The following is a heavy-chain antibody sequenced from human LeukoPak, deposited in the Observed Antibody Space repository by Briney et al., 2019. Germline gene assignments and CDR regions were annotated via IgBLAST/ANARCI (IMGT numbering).Heavy chain of an antibody. D-gene: IGHD3-22*01. J-gene: IGHJ3*02. V-gene: IGHV1-46*01. CDR2: INPSGGST. CDR1: GYTFTSYY. Sequence: ALVKVSCKASGYTFTSYYMHWVRQAPGQGLEWMGIINPSGGSTNYAQRFQGRVSMTRDMSTSTVYMELSSLRSEDTAVYYCARAPLDSSGYFDAFDIWGQGTMVTVSS. CDR3: ARAPLDSSGYFDAFDI.